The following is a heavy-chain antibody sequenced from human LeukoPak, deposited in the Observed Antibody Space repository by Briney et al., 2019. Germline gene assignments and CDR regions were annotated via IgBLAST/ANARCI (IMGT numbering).Heavy chain of an antibody. CDR2: INHSGST. CDR1: GGSFSGYY. CDR3: ARGVRYYDSRRYFDY. J-gene: IGHJ4*02. D-gene: IGHD3-22*01. V-gene: IGHV4-34*01. Sequence: SETLSLTCAVYGGSFSGYYWSWIRQPPGKGLEWIGEINHSGSTNYNPSLKSRVTISVGTSKNQFSLKLSSVTAADTAVYYCARGVRYYDSRRYFDYWGQGTLVTVSS.